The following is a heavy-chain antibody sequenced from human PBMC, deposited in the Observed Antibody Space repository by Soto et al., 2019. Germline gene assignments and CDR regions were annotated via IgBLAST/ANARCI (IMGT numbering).Heavy chain of an antibody. CDR2: IGGNGATT. CDR1: GFSFSRYS. V-gene: IGHV3-64*02. CDR3: VRDVESGILTGPRFEY. Sequence: GSLRLSCAGSGFSFSRYSIHWVRQAPGKGPEYVAVIGGNGATTYYADSVKGRFTISRDNAKNSLFLQMSSLRAEDTAVYYCVRDVESGILTGPRFEYWGQGTLVTVSS. J-gene: IGHJ4*02. D-gene: IGHD3-9*01.